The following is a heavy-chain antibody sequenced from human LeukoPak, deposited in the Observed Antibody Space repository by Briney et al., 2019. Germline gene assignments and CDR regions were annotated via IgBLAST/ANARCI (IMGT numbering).Heavy chain of an antibody. CDR2: ISHSGGST. V-gene: IGHV3-23*01. CDR3: ARDARDAFDI. Sequence: GGSLRLSCAASGFTFSSYAMSWVRQAPGKGLEWVSGISHSGGSTYYADSVKGRFTISRDNSKNTLYLQMNSLRAEDTAVYYCARDARDAFDIWGQGTMVTVSS. J-gene: IGHJ3*02. CDR1: GFTFSSYA.